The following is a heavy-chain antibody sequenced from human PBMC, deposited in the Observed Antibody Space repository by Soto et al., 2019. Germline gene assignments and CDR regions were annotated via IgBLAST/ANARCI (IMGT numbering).Heavy chain of an antibody. Sequence: GGSLRLSCAASGFTFSRYAMSWVRQAPGKGLEWVSTISGSGGSTYYADSVQGRFTISRDNSKNTLYLQMNSLRAEDTAVYYCAKSHGYYYVYFGYWGQGALVTVSS. J-gene: IGHJ4*02. V-gene: IGHV3-23*01. CDR1: GFTFSRYA. CDR3: AKSHGYYYVYFGY. CDR2: ISGSGGST. D-gene: IGHD3-22*01.